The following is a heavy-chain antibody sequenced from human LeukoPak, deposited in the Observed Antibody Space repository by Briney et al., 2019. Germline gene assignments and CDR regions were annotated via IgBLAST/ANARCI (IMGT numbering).Heavy chain of an antibody. CDR3: ARDYWNGSDAFDI. CDR1: GGSISSYY. V-gene: IGHV4-59*01. J-gene: IGHJ3*02. CDR2: IYYSGST. D-gene: IGHD1-1*01. Sequence: SETLSLTCTVSGGSISSYYWSWIRQPPGKGLEWIGYIYYSGSTNYNPSLKSRVTISVDTSKNQFSLKLSSVTAADTAVYYCARDYWNGSDAFDIWGQGTMVTVSS.